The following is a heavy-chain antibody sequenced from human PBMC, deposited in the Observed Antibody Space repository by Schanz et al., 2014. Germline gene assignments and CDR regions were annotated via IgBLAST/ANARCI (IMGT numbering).Heavy chain of an antibody. CDR2: MNPNSGDT. Sequence: QLQLVQSGAEVKKPGASVKVSCKASGYTFTSYGINWVRQAPGQGLEWLGWMNPNSGDTGYPRKFQDRVTMTRNTSMSTAYIELHILTSEDTAVYYCARGRTFDYWGQGTQVTVAS. CDR3: ARGRTFDY. V-gene: IGHV1-8*01. CDR1: GYTFTSYG. J-gene: IGHJ4*02.